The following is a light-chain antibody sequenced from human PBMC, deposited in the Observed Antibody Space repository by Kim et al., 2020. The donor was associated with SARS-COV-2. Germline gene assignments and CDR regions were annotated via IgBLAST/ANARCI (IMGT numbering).Light chain of an antibody. CDR3: AAWDDSLHGRVV. CDR2: STN. Sequence: ELTQPPSASGSPGQRVTFSCSGSSSNIETITVNWYQHLLAAAPNLLIYSTNQRPSGVPDRFSGSNSGTSASLAISGLQSEAEADYYCAAWDDSLHGRVVFGGGTQLTVL. J-gene: IGLJ2*01. V-gene: IGLV1-44*01. CDR1: SSNIETIT.